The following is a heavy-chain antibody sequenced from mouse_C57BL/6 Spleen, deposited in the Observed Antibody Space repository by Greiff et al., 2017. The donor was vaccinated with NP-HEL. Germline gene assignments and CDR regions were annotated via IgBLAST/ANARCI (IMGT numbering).Heavy chain of an antibody. CDR1: GYSITSGYY. D-gene: IGHD1-1*01. CDR2: ISYDGSN. J-gene: IGHJ2*01. CDR3: ARGNYYGSSSYYFDY. Sequence: EVKLQESGPGLVKPSHSLSLTCSVTGYSITSGYYWNWIRQFPGNKLEWMGYISYDGSNNYNPSLKNRISITRDTSKNQFFLKLNSVTTEDTATYYCARGNYYGSSSYYFDYWGQGTTLTVSS. V-gene: IGHV3-6*01.